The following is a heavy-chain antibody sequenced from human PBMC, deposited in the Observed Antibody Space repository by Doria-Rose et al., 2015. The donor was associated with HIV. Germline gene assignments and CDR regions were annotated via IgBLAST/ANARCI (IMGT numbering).Heavy chain of an antibody. J-gene: IGHJ4*02. CDR1: GVSLSSPGMG. Sequence: QITLKESGPVLVKPTETLTLTCTVSGVSLSSPGMGVSWIRQPPGKALEWLANIFSDDDRSYKPSLKSRLTISRVTDKSQVVLTMTDMYPVDTATYYCARIKSSRWYHKYYFDFWGQGTLVIVSA. V-gene: IGHV2-26*01. CDR2: IFSDDDR. CDR3: ARIKSSRWYHKYYFDF. D-gene: IGHD6-13*01.